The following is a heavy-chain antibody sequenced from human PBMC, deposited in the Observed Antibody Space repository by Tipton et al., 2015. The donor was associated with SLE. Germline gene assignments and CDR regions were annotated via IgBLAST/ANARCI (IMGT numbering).Heavy chain of an antibody. V-gene: IGHV3-23*03. CDR2: LHSGGST. CDR1: GFTFVNYA. J-gene: IGHJ4*02. CDR3: ARDRPSGYNFWSGYSLLVY. D-gene: IGHD3-3*01. Sequence: SLRLSCAASGFTFVNYAMNWVRQAPGEGLEWVSLLHSGGSTYYADSVKGRFTISRDNSKNTLFLQMDSLRAEDTAVYYCARDRPSGYNFWSGYSLLVYWGQGTLVTVSS.